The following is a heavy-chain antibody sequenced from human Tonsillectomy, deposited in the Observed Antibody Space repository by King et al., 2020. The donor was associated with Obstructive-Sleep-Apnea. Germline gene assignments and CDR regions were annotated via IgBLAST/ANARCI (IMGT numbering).Heavy chain of an antibody. J-gene: IGHJ4*02. CDR3: AKDRHGYSLIFDY. V-gene: IGHV3-30*18. CDR2: ISYDGSNK. D-gene: IGHD3-22*01. Sequence: VQLVESGGGVVQPGRSLRLSCAASGFTFSSFGMHWVRQAPGKGLEWVAVISYDGSNKYYTDSVKGRFTISRDNSKNTLYLQMNSLRAEDTAVYYCAKDRHGYSLIFDYWCQGTLVTVSS. CDR1: GFTFSSFG.